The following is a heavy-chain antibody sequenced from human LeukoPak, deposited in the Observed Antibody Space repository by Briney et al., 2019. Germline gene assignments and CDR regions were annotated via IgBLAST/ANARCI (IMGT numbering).Heavy chain of an antibody. V-gene: IGHV3-53*01. J-gene: IGHJ4*02. D-gene: IGHD3-16*02. CDR1: GLTVSSNY. CDR3: ARVARLGELSPIDY. CDR2: INSGGST. Sequence: GGSLRLSCAASGLTVSSNYMNWVRQAPGQGLEWVSVINSGGSTHYADSVKGRFTISRDNSKNSLYLQMNSLRAEDTALYYCARVARLGELSPIDYWGQGTLVTVSS.